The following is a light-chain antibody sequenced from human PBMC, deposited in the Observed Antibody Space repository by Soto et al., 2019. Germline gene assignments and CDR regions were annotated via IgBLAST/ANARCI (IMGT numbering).Light chain of an antibody. CDR2: AAS. CDR1: QSIITY. Sequence: DIQMTQSPSSLSASEGDRVTMTCRASQSIITYLKWYQQKPGKAPKLLIYAASSLQSGVPSRFSGSGFGTDFTLTITSLQHEDFATYYCQQYNSYSWTFGQGTKVDIK. V-gene: IGKV1-39*01. J-gene: IGKJ1*01. CDR3: QQYNSYSWT.